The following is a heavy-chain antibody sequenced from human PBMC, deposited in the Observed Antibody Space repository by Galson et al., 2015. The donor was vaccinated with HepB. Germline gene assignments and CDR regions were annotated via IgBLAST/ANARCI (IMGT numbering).Heavy chain of an antibody. Sequence: LSLTCTVSGGSISGSSYYWGWIRQPPGKGLEWIGSIYYSGSTYYNPSLKSRVTISVDTSKNQFSLKLSSVTAADTAVYYCARDCYRYGPYYYYYYGMDVWGQGTTVTVSS. CDR3: ARDCYRYGPYYYYYYGMDV. J-gene: IGHJ6*02. V-gene: IGHV4-39*07. CDR2: IYYSGST. D-gene: IGHD5-18*01. CDR1: GGSISGSSYY.